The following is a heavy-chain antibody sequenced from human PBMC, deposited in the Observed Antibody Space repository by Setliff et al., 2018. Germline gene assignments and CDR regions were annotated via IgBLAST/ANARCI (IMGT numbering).Heavy chain of an antibody. V-gene: IGHV1-18*01. D-gene: IGHD4-17*01. J-gene: IGHJ6*02. CDR3: ARVVGDYDYEDYYYYGMDV. CDR1: GYTFTSYG. Sequence: ASAKVSCKASGYTFTSYGISWVRQAPGQGLEWMGWISAYNGNTNYAQKLQGRVTMTTDTSTSTAYMELRSLRSDDTAVYYCARVVGDYDYEDYYYYGMDVWGQGTTVTVSS. CDR2: ISAYNGNT.